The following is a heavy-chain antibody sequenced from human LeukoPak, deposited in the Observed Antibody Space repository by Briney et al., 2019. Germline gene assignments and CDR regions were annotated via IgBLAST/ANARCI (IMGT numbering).Heavy chain of an antibody. V-gene: IGHV3-21*06. CDR1: GFTFSSYS. CDR3: EPHYGSGSYDDVLGY. Sequence: GGSLRLSCAASGFTFSSYSMNWVRQAPGKGLEWVSSISSSSSYIYYADSVKGRFTISRDNSKNTLYLQMNSLRPEDTAVYYCEPHYGSGSYDDVLGYWGQGTLVTVSS. D-gene: IGHD3-10*01. CDR2: ISSSSSYI. J-gene: IGHJ4*02.